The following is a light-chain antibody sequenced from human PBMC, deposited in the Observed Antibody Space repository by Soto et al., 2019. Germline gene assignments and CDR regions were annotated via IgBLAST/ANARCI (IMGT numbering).Light chain of an antibody. CDR1: QSVSSN. V-gene: IGKV3-11*01. J-gene: IGKJ5*01. CDR3: QQRSNWPLT. Sequence: EIEMTQSPATLSVSPGERATLSCRASQSVSSNLAWYQQKPGQAPRLLIYDASNRATGIPARFSGSGSGTDFTLTISSLEPEDFAVYYCQQRSNWPLTFGQGTRLEIK. CDR2: DAS.